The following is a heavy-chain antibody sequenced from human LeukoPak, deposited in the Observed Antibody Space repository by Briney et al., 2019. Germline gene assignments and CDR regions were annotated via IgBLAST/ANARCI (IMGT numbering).Heavy chain of an antibody. J-gene: IGHJ4*02. CDR1: GGSISSSSYY. Sequence: PSETLSLTCTVSGGSISSSSYYWGWIRQPPGKGLEWIGSIYYSGDTYYNPSLKSRVTISVDTSKNQFSLKLRSVTAADTAVYYCARVPKGSGYFDYWGQGTLVTVSS. V-gene: IGHV4-39*07. CDR3: ARVPKGSGYFDY. CDR2: IYYSGDT. D-gene: IGHD3-10*01.